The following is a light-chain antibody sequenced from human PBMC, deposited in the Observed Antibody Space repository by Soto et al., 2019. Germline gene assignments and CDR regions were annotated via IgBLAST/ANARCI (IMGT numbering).Light chain of an antibody. V-gene: IGLV1-51*01. CDR2: ANN. CDR1: RSNTGNTY. CDR3: GTWDSSLSAYV. J-gene: IGLJ1*01. Sequence: SVLTQPPSVSAAPGQKVTISCSGSRSNTGNTYLYWYQQLPGTAPKLLIYANNTRPSGIPVRFSGSKSGTSATLGITGLQTGDEADYYCGTWDSSLSAYVFGTGTKLTVL.